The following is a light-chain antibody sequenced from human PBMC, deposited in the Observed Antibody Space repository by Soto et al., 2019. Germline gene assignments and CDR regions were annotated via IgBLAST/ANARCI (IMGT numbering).Light chain of an antibody. CDR3: SSYTIPGV. V-gene: IGLV2-14*01. Sequence: QSVLTQPASVSGSPGQSITISCTGTSSDVGGYNYVSWYQQHPGKAPKLMIYEVSNRPSGVSNRFSGSKSGNMASLTISGLQAEDEADYYCSSYTIPGVFGGGTQLTVL. CDR2: EVS. J-gene: IGLJ3*02. CDR1: SSDVGGYNY.